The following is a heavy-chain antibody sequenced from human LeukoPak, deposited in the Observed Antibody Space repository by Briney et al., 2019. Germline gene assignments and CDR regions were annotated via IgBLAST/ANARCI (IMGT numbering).Heavy chain of an antibody. J-gene: IGHJ5*02. CDR3: ARGGITMVRGVMGNWFDP. Sequence: ASVKASCKASGYTFTGYYMHWVRQAPGQGLEWMGWINPNSGGTNYAQKFQGRVTMTRDTSISTAYMELSRLRSDDTAVYYCARGGITMVRGVMGNWFDPWGQGTLVTVSS. D-gene: IGHD3-10*01. CDR1: GYTFTGYY. CDR2: INPNSGGT. V-gene: IGHV1-2*02.